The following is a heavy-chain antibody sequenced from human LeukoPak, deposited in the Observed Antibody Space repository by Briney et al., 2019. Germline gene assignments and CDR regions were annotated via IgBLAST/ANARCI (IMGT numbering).Heavy chain of an antibody. Sequence: GGALRLSCAATLFTLSNNAMGWVRQAPGRGGGGVSALGSDGGRYYADSVKGTFTLSRDNSKNTLYMEMNRPRSEDTAAYYCAQDILNWEFDYWGQGTLVTVSS. V-gene: IGHV3-23*01. CDR1: LFTLSNNA. CDR3: AQDILNWEFDY. D-gene: IGHD7-27*01. J-gene: IGHJ4*02. CDR2: LGSDGGR.